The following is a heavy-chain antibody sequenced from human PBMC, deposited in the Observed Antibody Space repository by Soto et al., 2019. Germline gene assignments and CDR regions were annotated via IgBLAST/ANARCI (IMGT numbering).Heavy chain of an antibody. V-gene: IGHV3-23*01. J-gene: IGHJ4*02. CDR1: GFTFNRYA. CDR3: AKDPEAVVTAPDY. Sequence: PGGSLRLSCAASGFTFNRYAMNWVRQAAGKGLEWVSGISGSGATTYYADSVKGRFTISRDNSKNTLYLQMNSLGAGDTAVYYCAKDPEAVVTAPDYWGQGTLVTVSS. CDR2: ISGSGATT. D-gene: IGHD2-21*02.